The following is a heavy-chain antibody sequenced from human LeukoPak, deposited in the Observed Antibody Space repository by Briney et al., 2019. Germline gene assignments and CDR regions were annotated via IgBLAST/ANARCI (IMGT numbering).Heavy chain of an antibody. D-gene: IGHD2-15*01. J-gene: IGHJ4*02. CDR1: GFTFRTYW. Sequence: GGSLRLSCAASGFTFRTYWMHWVRQVPGKGLVWVSRMNTDGRNIGYADSVKGGFTISRDNAKNTLYLQMNSLRAEDTAVYYCARENWYLDNWGQGTLVTVSS. V-gene: IGHV3-74*01. CDR3: ARENWYLDN. CDR2: MNTDGRNI.